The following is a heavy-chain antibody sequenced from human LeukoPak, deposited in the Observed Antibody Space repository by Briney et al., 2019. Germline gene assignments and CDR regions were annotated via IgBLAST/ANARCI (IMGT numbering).Heavy chain of an antibody. CDR3: ARGSGYCTNGVCSLYYFDY. Sequence: SETLSLTCAVYGGSFSSYYWSWIRQPPGRGLEWIGEINHSGSTNYNPSLKSRVTISVDTSKNQFSLKLSSVTAADTAVYYCARGSGYCTNGVCSLYYFDYWGQGTLVTVSS. V-gene: IGHV4-34*01. CDR2: INHSGST. CDR1: GGSFSSYY. J-gene: IGHJ4*02. D-gene: IGHD2-8*01.